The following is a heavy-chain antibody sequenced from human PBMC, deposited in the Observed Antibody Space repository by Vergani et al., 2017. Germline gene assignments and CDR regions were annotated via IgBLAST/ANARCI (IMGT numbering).Heavy chain of an antibody. Sequence: VQLQQWGAGLLKPSETLSLTCAVYGGSFSGYYWSWIRQPPGKGLEWVGLIRSYMFGDGGTREYAASVKGRFTISRDDSRGTVYLQMDRLESADTAVYYCARRIVVEPGIPRVDWLDPWGPGTLVTVSS. D-gene: IGHD2-21*01. V-gene: IGHV3-49*05. J-gene: IGHJ5*02. CDR2: IRSYMFGDGGTR. CDR3: ARRIVVEPGIPRVDWLDP. CDR1: GGSFSGYY.